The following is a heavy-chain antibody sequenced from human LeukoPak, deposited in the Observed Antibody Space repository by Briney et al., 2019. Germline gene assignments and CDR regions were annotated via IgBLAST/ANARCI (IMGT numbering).Heavy chain of an antibody. V-gene: IGHV1-2*06. D-gene: IGHD3-22*01. CDR1: GYTFTGYY. CDR3: AREDYYDSSGYYYSFRY. CDR2: INPNSGGT. Sequence: ASVKVSCKASGYTFTGYYMHWVRQAPGQGLEWIGRINPNSGGTNYAQKFQGRVTMTRDTSTSTVYMELSSLRSEDTAVYYCAREDYYDSSGYYYSFRYWGQGTLVTVSS. J-gene: IGHJ4*02.